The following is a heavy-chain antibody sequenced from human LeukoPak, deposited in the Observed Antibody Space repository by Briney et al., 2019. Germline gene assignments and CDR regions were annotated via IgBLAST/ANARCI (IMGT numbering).Heavy chain of an antibody. CDR3: ARTMVRGVIVGFDY. CDR2: IIPIFGTA. Sequence: SVKVSCKASGRTFSSYAISWVRQAPGQGLEWMGGIIPIFGTANYAQKFQGRVTITTDESTSTAYMELSSLRSEDTAVYYCARTMVRGVIVGFDYWGQGTLVTVSS. J-gene: IGHJ4*02. CDR1: GRTFSSYA. V-gene: IGHV1-69*05. D-gene: IGHD3-10*01.